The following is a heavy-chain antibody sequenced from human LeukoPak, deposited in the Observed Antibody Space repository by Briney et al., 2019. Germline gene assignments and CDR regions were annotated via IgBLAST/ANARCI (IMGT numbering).Heavy chain of an antibody. CDR1: GFTFSSYA. CDR3: AKNTSPWISGFDY. V-gene: IGHV3-23*01. J-gene: IGHJ4*02. D-gene: IGHD3-10*01. Sequence: PGGSLRLSCAASGFTFSSYAMTWVRHAPGKGLEWVSTISGSGGTTYYADSVKGQYTISRDNSKSTLYLQMNSLRAEGTALYYCAKNTSPWISGFDYWGQGTLVTVSS. CDR2: ISGSGGTT.